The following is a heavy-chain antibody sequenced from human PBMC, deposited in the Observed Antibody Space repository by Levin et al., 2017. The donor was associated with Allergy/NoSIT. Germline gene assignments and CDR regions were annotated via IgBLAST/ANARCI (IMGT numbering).Heavy chain of an antibody. CDR3: ARVALPIVVVPAALSY. Sequence: GESLKISCKASGYTFTGYYMHWVRQAPGQGLEWMGWINPNSGGTNYAQKFQGRVTMTRDTSISTAYMELSRLRSDDTAVYYCARVALPIVVVPAALSYWGQGTLVTVSS. J-gene: IGHJ4*02. V-gene: IGHV1-2*02. CDR1: GYTFTGYY. D-gene: IGHD2-2*01. CDR2: INPNSGGT.